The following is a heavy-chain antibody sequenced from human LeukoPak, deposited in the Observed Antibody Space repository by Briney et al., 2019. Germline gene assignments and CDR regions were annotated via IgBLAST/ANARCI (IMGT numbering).Heavy chain of an antibody. CDR1: GFTFSDYY. Sequence: GGSLRLSCAASGFTFSDYYMSWIRQAPGKGLEWVSYISSSSSTIYYADSVKGRFTISRDNAKNSLYLQMNSLRAEDTAVYYCARVRFVYVVAQGAYYMDVWGKGTTVTVSS. V-gene: IGHV3-11*04. J-gene: IGHJ6*03. CDR3: ARVRFVYVVAQGAYYMDV. D-gene: IGHD2-15*01. CDR2: ISSSSSTI.